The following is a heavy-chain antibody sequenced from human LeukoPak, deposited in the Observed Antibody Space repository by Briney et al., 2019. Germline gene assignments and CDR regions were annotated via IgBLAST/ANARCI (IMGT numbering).Heavy chain of an antibody. CDR1: GFXFSTYW. J-gene: IGHJ5*02. V-gene: IGHV3-7*04. CDR3: VRDYGDYPWDR. Sequence: PGGSLRLSCAASGFXFSTYWMSWVRQAPGKGLEWVANIKQDGSEKYYVDSVKGRFSISRDNAENSLFLQMNSLRAEDTAVYYCVRDYGDYPWDRWGQGTLVTVSS. CDR2: IKQDGSEK. D-gene: IGHD4-17*01.